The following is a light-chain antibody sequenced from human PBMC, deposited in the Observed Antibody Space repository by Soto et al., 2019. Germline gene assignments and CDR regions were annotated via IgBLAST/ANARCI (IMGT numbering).Light chain of an antibody. CDR2: AAS. CDR1: HGSSSY. V-gene: IGKV1-9*01. J-gene: IGKJ4*01. Sequence: IQLPQYPSFLSASVGDRVTITCLASHGSSSYLSWYQQKPGKAPKLLIYAASTLQSGVPSRFSGSGSGTEFTLTISSLQPEDFATYYCQQLNSYPLTFGGGTKVDI. CDR3: QQLNSYPLT.